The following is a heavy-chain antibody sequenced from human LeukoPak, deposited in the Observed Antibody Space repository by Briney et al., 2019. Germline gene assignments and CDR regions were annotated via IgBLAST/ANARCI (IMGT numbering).Heavy chain of an antibody. CDR2: IYSGGST. J-gene: IGHJ6*03. D-gene: IGHD3-3*01. Sequence: PGGSLRLSCAASGFTVSSNYMSWVRQAPGKGLEWVSVIYSGGSTYYADSVKGRFTISRDSSKNTLYLQMNSLRAEDTAVYYCARVREDITIFGVAYYYYYYMDVWGRGTTVTVSS. V-gene: IGHV3-53*01. CDR3: ARVREDITIFGVAYYYYYYMDV. CDR1: GFTVSSNY.